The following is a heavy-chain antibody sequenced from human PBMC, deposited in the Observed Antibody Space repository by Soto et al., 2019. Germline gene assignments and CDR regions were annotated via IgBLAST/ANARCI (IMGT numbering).Heavy chain of an antibody. CDR3: CIVTSFDY. V-gene: IGHV3-30-3*01. J-gene: IGHJ4*02. Sequence: GGSLRLSCAASGFTFSSYAMHWVRQAPGKGLEWVAVISYDGSNKYYADSVKGRFTISRDNSKNTLYLQMNSLRAEDTAVYYCCIVTSFDYWGQGTLVTVSS. D-gene: IGHD4-4*01. CDR1: GFTFSSYA. CDR2: ISYDGSNK.